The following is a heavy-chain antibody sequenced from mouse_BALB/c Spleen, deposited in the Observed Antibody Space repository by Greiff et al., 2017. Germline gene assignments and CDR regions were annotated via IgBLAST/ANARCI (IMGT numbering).Heavy chain of an antibody. Sequence: EVMLVESGGGLVKPGGSLKLSCAASGFTFSSYAMSWVRQTPEKRLEWVASISSGGSTYYPDSVKGRFTISRDNARNILYLQMSSLRSEDTAMYYCARGNGIYAMDYWGQGTSVTVSS. V-gene: IGHV5-6-5*01. D-gene: IGHD2-1*01. J-gene: IGHJ4*01. CDR3: ARGNGIYAMDY. CDR1: GFTFSSYA. CDR2: ISSGGST.